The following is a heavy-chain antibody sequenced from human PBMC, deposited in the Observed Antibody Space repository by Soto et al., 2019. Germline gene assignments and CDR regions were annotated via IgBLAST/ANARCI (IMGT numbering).Heavy chain of an antibody. CDR2: ISGSGGST. CDR1: GFTFSSYA. Sequence: EVQLLESGGGLVQPGGSLRLSCEASGFTFSSYAMSWVRQAPGKGLEWVSAISGSGGSTYYADSVKGRFTISRDNSKNTLYLQMNSLRAEDTAVYYCAKARYCSSTSCSLRFDYWGQGTLVTVSS. V-gene: IGHV3-23*01. D-gene: IGHD2-2*01. CDR3: AKARYCSSTSCSLRFDY. J-gene: IGHJ4*02.